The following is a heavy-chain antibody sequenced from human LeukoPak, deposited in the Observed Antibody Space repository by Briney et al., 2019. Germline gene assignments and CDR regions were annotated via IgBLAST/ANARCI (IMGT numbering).Heavy chain of an antibody. CDR3: ARDLEYHTSGGFDY. V-gene: IGHV3-66*02. J-gene: IGHJ4*02. CDR2: IYSGGST. CDR1: GFTFSSYW. D-gene: IGHD2-15*01. Sequence: PGGSLRLSCAASGFTFSSYWMHWVRQAPGKGLEWVSIIYSGGSTYYADSVKGRFTISRDNSKNTLYLQMNSLRAEDTALYYCARDLEYHTSGGFDYWGQGTLVTVSS.